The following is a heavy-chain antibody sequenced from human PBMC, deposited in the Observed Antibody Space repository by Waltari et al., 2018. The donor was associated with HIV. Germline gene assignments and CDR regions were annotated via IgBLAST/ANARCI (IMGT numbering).Heavy chain of an antibody. CDR3: ATPIYSGYDLAAFDI. Sequence: EVQLVESGGGLVQPGGSLRLSCEVSGFIVSTTYLSWVRQTPGKGLEWVSVIYSDGSTFYADSVKGRFTVSRDTSKNALYLQMNSLRPEDTAIYYCATPIYSGYDLAAFDIWGQGTVVTVSS. D-gene: IGHD5-12*01. V-gene: IGHV3-66*02. CDR2: IYSDGST. CDR1: GFIVSTTY. J-gene: IGHJ3*02.